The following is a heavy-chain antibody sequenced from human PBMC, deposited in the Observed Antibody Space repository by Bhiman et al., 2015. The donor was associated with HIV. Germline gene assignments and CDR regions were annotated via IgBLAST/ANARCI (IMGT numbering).Heavy chain of an antibody. D-gene: IGHD2-21*02. CDR3: ARGLGVVTAINYFDY. CDR2: FGGSGGST. V-gene: IGHV3-23*01. J-gene: IGHJ4*02. Sequence: EVQLLESGGGLVQPGGSLRLSCAASGFTFSNYVMTWVRQAPGKGLEWVSSFGGSGGSTYYADSVKGRFTISRDNSRNTLYLQMNSLRAEDTAVYYCARGLGVVTAINYFDYWGQGTLVTVSS. CDR1: GFTFSNYV.